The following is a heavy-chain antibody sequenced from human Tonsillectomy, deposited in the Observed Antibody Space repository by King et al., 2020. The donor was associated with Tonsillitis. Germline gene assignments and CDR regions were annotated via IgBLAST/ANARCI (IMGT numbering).Heavy chain of an antibody. CDR1: GVTFSNYA. CDR3: AKDFFRSDVGYFDY. Sequence: VQLVESGGGLVQPGGSLRLSCAASGVTFSNYAMSWVRQAPGEGLEWVSFICGGGGSPFYADSVKGRFTISRDNSKNTRYLQLSCLRAEDTALYYCAKDFFRSDVGYFDYWGQGTLVTVSS. D-gene: IGHD1-26*01. CDR2: ICGGGGSP. V-gene: IGHV3-23*04. J-gene: IGHJ4*01.